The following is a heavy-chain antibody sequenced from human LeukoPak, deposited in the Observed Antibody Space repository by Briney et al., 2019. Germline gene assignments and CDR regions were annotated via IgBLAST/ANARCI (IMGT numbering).Heavy chain of an antibody. CDR2: INANSNVT. Sequence: GGSLRVSCAASGYSFSAHYIHWVRQAPGKGLEWVSSINANSNVTTSAQKFHGTVTMTRDTSTSTVSIELTSLTVDDTAIYYCARDQNSNYITLYYGIDGWGKGTPVTVSS. V-gene: IGHV1-2*02. J-gene: IGHJ6*04. CDR1: GYSFSAHY. CDR3: ARDQNSNYITLYYGIDG. D-gene: IGHD3-10*01.